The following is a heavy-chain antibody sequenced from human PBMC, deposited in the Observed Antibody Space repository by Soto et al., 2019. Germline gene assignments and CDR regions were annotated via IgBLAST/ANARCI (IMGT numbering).Heavy chain of an antibody. Sequence: QVQLVQSGAEVKKPGASVKVSCKASGYTFTSYGISWVRQAPGQGLEWMGWISAYNGNTNYAQMLQGRVTMTTDTSTSTADLELRSLSSDDTAVYYCARDRIVGATVADDAFDIWGQGTMVTVSS. V-gene: IGHV1-18*01. CDR3: ARDRIVGATVADDAFDI. CDR2: ISAYNGNT. J-gene: IGHJ3*02. CDR1: GYTFTSYG. D-gene: IGHD1-26*01.